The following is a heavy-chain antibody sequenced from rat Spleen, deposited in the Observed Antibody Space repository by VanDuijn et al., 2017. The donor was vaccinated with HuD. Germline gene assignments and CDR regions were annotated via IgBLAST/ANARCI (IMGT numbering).Heavy chain of an antibody. V-gene: IGHV5-25*01. J-gene: IGHJ2*01. CDR1: GFTFSTYY. D-gene: IGHD1-12*01. CDR2: ISTGGGTT. CDR3: ATHDAY. Sequence: EVQLVESGGDLVQPGSPLKLSCAASGFTFSTYYMAWVRQAPTKGLEWVASISTGGGTTYYPDSVKGRFTISRDNAKSTLYLQMDSLRSEDTATYYCATHDAYWGQGVMVTVSS.